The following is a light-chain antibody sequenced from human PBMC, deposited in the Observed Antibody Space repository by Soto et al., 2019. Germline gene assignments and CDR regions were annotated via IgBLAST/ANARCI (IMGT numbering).Light chain of an antibody. CDR3: CSYTVSGTYV. Sequence: QSALTQPASVSGSPGQSITISCTGTNSDVGGYNYVSWYQQHPGKAPKLMIYAVSNRPSGVSNRFSGSKSGNTATLTISGLQAEDEADYYCCSYTVSGTYVFGTGTKVTVL. CDR2: AVS. J-gene: IGLJ1*01. V-gene: IGLV2-14*01. CDR1: NSDVGGYNY.